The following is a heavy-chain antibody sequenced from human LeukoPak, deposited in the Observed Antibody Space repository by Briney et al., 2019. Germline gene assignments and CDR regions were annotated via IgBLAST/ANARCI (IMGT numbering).Heavy chain of an antibody. CDR2: IYTSGST. D-gene: IGHD3-10*01. CDR3: ARDNHFSFGEAFDY. J-gene: IGHJ4*02. Sequence: PSETLSLTCTVSGGSISSGSYYWSWIRQPAGKGLEWIGRIYTSGSTNYNPSLKSRVTISVDTSKNQFSLKLSSVTAADTAVYYCARDNHFSFGEAFDYWGQGTLVTVSS. V-gene: IGHV4-61*02. CDR1: GGSISSGSYY.